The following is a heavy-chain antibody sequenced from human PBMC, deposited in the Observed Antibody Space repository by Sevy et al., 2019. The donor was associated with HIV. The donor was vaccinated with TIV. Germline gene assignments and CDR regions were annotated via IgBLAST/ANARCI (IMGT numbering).Heavy chain of an antibody. CDR2: ITLSGSTI. V-gene: IGHV3-48*03. D-gene: IGHD6-19*01. CDR3: ARDRQGITVAGTDIDY. Sequence: GGSLRLSCTASGFTFSSYEMNWVRQAPGKGLEWVSYITLSGSTIYYADSVKGRFNISRDNAKNSLYLQMNSLRAEDTAVYYCARDRQGITVAGTDIDYWGQGTLVTVSS. CDR1: GFTFSSYE. J-gene: IGHJ4*02.